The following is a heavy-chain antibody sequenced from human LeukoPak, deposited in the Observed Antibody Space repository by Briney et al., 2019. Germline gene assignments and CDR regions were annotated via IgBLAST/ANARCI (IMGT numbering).Heavy chain of an antibody. J-gene: IGHJ4*02. V-gene: IGHV3-48*04. CDR2: ISGSGDSI. Sequence: PGGSLRLSCAASGFTFNTYSMNWVRQAPGKGLEWLSYISGSGDSIYYADSVKGRFIISRDNAKNSLYLQMNSLRAEDTAVYYYARDGFHYDSSPNDYWGQGTLVTVSS. D-gene: IGHD3-22*01. CDR1: GFTFNTYS. CDR3: ARDGFHYDSSPNDY.